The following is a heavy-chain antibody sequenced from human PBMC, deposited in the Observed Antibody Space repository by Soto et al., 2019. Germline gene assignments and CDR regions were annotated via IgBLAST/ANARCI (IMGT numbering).Heavy chain of an antibody. CDR1: GFTFSTSW. CDR2: IKEDGSET. Sequence: EVQLVESGGGLVQPGGSLRLSCAASGFTFSTSWMTWVRQAPGKGLEWVANIKEDGSETYYLDSVKGRFTVSKDKAKNSLYLQMNSLRAEDTAVYYCARDRGPNTFDYWGQGTLVTVSS. J-gene: IGHJ4*02. V-gene: IGHV3-7*01. CDR3: ARDRGPNTFDY.